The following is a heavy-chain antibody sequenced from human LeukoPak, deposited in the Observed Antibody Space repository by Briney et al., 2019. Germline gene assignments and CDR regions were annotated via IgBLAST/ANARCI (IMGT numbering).Heavy chain of an antibody. CDR1: GSSISSSSYY. CDR2: IYYSGST. V-gene: IGHV4-39*07. Sequence: SETLSLTCTVSGSSISSSSYYWGWIRQPPGKGLEWIGSIYYSGSTYYNPSLKSRVTISVDTSKNQFSLKLSSVTAADTAVYYCANKKRRGFLEWSPVDYWGQGTLVTVSS. CDR3: ANKKRRGFLEWSPVDY. D-gene: IGHD3-3*01. J-gene: IGHJ4*02.